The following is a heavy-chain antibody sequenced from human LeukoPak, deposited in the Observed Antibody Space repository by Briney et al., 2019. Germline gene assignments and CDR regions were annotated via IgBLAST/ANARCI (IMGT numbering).Heavy chain of an antibody. V-gene: IGHV4-39*01. CDR2: IYYSGST. J-gene: IGHJ4*02. Sequence: PSETLSLTCTVSGGSISSSSYYWGWIRQPPGKGLEWIGSIYYSGSTYYSPSLKSRVTISVDTSKNQFSLKLSSVTAADTAVYYCASEGIMVRGVITADYWGQGALVTVSS. D-gene: IGHD3-10*01. CDR1: GGSISSSSYY. CDR3: ASEGIMVRGVITADY.